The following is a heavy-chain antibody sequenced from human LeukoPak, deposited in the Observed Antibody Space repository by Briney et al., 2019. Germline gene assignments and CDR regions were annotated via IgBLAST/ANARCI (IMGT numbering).Heavy chain of an antibody. J-gene: IGHJ5*02. Sequence: SETLSLTCTVSGGPISSGSYYWSWIRQPAGKGLEWIGRIYTSGSTNYNPSLKSRVTISVDTSKNQFSLKLSSVTAADTAVYYCARGGNYWPQWWFDPWGRGTLVSVSS. D-gene: IGHD1-26*01. CDR2: IYTSGST. V-gene: IGHV4-61*02. CDR3: ARGGNYWPQWWFDP. CDR1: GGPISSGSYY.